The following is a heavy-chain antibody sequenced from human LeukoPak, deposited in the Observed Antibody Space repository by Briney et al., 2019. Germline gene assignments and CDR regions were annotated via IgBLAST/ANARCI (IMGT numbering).Heavy chain of an antibody. D-gene: IGHD3-3*02. V-gene: IGHV4-38-2*01. CDR2: IYHSGST. Sequence: GSLRLSCAASGFTFSDYYMSWIRQPPGKGLEWIGSIYHSGSTYYNPSLKSRVTISVDTSKNQFSLKLSSVTAADTAVYYCARVISNPGTYYYYMDVWGKGTTVTVSS. CDR1: GFTFSDYY. CDR3: ARVISNPGTYYYYMDV. J-gene: IGHJ6*03.